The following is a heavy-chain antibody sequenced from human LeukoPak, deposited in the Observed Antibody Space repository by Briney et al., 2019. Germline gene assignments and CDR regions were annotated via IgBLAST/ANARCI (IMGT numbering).Heavy chain of an antibody. CDR3: ARVSSSWYQDWYFDL. CDR1: GCSISSYD. Sequence: SETLSLTCTVSGCSISSYDWSWIRQPAGKGLEWIGRTYTSGSTNYNPSLKSRVTKSVDMSKNQFSLQLSSMIAADTAVYYCARVSSSWYQDWYFDLWGRGTLVTVPS. V-gene: IGHV4-4*07. J-gene: IGHJ2*01. D-gene: IGHD6-13*01. CDR2: TYTSGST.